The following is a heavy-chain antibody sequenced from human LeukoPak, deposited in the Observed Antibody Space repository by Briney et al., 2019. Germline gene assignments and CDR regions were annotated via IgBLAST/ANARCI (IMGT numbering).Heavy chain of an antibody. CDR3: AKGDKPVIAMVKFDY. D-gene: IGHD5-18*01. CDR2: ISGSGTNT. CDR1: GFTFSSYA. Sequence: GGSLRLSCAASGFTFSSYAMNWVRQAPGKGLEWVSGISGSGTNTYYADSVKGRFTISRDNSKNTLYMQINSLRAEDTAVYYCAKGDKPVIAMVKFDYWGQGTLVTVSS. V-gene: IGHV3-23*01. J-gene: IGHJ4*02.